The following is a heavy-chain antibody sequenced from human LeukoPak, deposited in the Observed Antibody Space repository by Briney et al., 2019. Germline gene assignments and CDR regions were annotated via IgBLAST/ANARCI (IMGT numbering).Heavy chain of an antibody. J-gene: IGHJ4*02. Sequence: GGSLRLSCAPSGFSFSRCAMSWVRQAPGKGLEWVSAMSSSDDGRYYAASVRGRLTISRDTSRSTLYLQMNSLRAEDAAVYYCAKAPVTSCRGAFCYPFDYWGQGTLVTVSS. V-gene: IGHV3-23*01. D-gene: IGHD2-15*01. CDR3: AKAPVTSCRGAFCYPFDY. CDR1: GFSFSRCA. CDR2: MSSSDDGR.